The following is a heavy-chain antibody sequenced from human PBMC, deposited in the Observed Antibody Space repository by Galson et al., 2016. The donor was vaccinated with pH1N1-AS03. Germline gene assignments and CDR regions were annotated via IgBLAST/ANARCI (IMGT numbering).Heavy chain of an antibody. Sequence: SLRLSCATSGFNFRGYDMHWVRQAPGKGPEWVALSSHDGINKYYGDSLKGRFTISRDNSQNTLYLQMNSLRAADTAIYYCANGGSSVGAGHWGQGTLVTVSS. CDR3: ANGGSSVGAGH. J-gene: IGHJ1*01. CDR1: GFNFRGYD. V-gene: IGHV3-30*18. CDR2: SSHDGINK. D-gene: IGHD3-16*01.